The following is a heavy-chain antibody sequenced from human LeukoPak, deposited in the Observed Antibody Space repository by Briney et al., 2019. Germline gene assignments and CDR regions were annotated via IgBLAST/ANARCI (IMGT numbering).Heavy chain of an antibody. CDR1: GFTFSSYA. Sequence: GGSLRLCCAASGFTFSSYAMRWVRQAPGKGLEWVSAITGSGDSTYYADSVKGRFTISRDNSKNTLYLQMNSLRAEDTAVYYCADSNYWYPVDYWGQGTLVTVSS. V-gene: IGHV3-23*01. D-gene: IGHD4-11*01. CDR2: ITGSGDST. J-gene: IGHJ4*02. CDR3: ADSNYWYPVDY.